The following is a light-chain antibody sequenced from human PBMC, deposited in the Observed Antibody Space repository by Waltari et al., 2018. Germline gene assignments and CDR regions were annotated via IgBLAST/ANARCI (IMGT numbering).Light chain of an antibody. Sequence: ELVLTQPPATLSSSPGERATLSCRASQSVSIYLAWYQQKPGQAPRLLIYDASNRATGIPARFSGSGSGTDFTLTISSLEPEDFAVYYCQQRSNWPLITFGQGTRLEIK. J-gene: IGKJ5*01. CDR2: DAS. CDR3: QQRSNWPLIT. CDR1: QSVSIY. V-gene: IGKV3-11*01.